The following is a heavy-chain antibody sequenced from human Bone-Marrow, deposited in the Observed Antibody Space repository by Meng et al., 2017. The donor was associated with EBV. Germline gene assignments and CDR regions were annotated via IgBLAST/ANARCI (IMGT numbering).Heavy chain of an antibody. J-gene: IGHJ4*02. D-gene: IGHD3-22*01. Sequence: LRVEGPGLVNRSETLSLTCTVSGGSNSSSSSYWGWIRQPPGKGLGWIGSIYYSGSTYYNPSLKSRVTISVDTSKNQFSLKLSSVTAADTAVYYCARATYYYDSSGYSHALDYWGQGTLVTVSS. CDR1: GGSNSSSSSY. CDR2: IYYSGST. V-gene: IGHV4-39*07. CDR3: ARATYYYDSSGYSHALDY.